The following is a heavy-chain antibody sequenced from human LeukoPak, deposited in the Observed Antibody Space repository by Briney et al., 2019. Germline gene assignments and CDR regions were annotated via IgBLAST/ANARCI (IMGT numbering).Heavy chain of an antibody. J-gene: IGHJ4*02. CDR2: ISYDGSNK. CDR1: GFTFSSYA. Sequence: GRSLRLSCAASGFTFSSYAMHWVRQAPGKGLEWVAVISYDGSNKYYADSVKGRFTISRDNSKNTLYLQMNSLRAEDTAVCYCARGAYGPFDYWGQGTLVTVSS. D-gene: IGHD3-10*01. V-gene: IGHV3-30-3*01. CDR3: ARGAYGPFDY.